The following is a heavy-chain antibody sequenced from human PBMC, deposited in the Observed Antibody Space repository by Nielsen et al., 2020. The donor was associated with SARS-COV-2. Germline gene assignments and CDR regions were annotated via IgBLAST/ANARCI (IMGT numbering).Heavy chain of an antibody. J-gene: IGHJ4*02. D-gene: IGHD4-23*01. CDR3: ARVSRTVVDY. Sequence: ASVKVSCKASGYTFTSYYMHWVRQAPGQGLDWMGIIKPSGGSTSYAQKFQGRVTMTRDTSTSTVYMELSSLRSEDTAVYYCARVSRTVVDYWGQGTLVTVSS. CDR2: IKPSGGST. V-gene: IGHV1-46*01. CDR1: GYTFTSYY.